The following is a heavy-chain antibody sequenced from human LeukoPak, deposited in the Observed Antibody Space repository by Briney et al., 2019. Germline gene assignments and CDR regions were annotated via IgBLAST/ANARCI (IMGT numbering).Heavy chain of an antibody. Sequence: SETLSLTCTVSGGSISSGGYYWSWIRLHPGKGPEWIGYIYYSGSTYYNPSLKSRVTISVDTSKNQFSLKLSSVTAADTAVYYCARVYGDYSYNWFDPWGQGTLVTVSS. CDR1: GGSISSGGYY. V-gene: IGHV4-31*03. CDR3: ARVYGDYSYNWFDP. J-gene: IGHJ5*02. CDR2: IYYSGST. D-gene: IGHD4-17*01.